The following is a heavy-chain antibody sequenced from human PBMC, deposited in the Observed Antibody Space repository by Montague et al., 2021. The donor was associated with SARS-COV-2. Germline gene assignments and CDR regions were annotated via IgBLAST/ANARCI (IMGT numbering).Heavy chain of an antibody. D-gene: IGHD6-19*01. J-gene: IGHJ3*02. CDR3: ARQENSSGWFQPDAFDI. Sequence: SETLSLTCTVSGGSISSSSYYWGWIRQPPGKGLEWIGSIYYSGSTYYNPSLKSRVTISVDTSKNQFSLKLSSVTAADTAVYYCARQENSSGWFQPDAFDIWGQGTMVTVSS. CDR1: GGSISSSSYY. V-gene: IGHV4-39*01. CDR2: IYYSGST.